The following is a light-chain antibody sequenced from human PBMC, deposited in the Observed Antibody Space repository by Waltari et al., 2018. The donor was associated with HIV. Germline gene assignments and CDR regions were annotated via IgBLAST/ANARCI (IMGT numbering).Light chain of an antibody. V-gene: IGLV1-51*01. CDR3: GAWDSSLSAVV. CDR1: CSTIGTTQ. Sequence: QSVLTQPHSVSAAPGYQVTISCPGSCSTIGTTQVSGYQQLPGTAPKLLIYDNNKRPSGIPDRFSASKSGTSATLGITGLQTGDEAEYYCGAWDSSLSAVVFGTGTKVTVL. J-gene: IGLJ1*01. CDR2: DNN.